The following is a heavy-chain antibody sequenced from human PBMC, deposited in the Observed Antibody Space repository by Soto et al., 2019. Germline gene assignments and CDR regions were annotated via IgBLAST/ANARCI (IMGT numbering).Heavy chain of an antibody. J-gene: IGHJ5*02. D-gene: IGHD3-10*01. CDR2: MNPDSGNT. V-gene: IGHV1-8*01. Sequence: QVQLVQSGAEMKKPGASVKVSFKASGYTFTSYDVNWVRQATGQGLEWVGWMNPDSGNTGYAQNFQGRVTMTTNTSISTAYMELSSLRSEDTAVYYCARRWFGDAWGQGTLVTVSS. CDR3: ARRWFGDA. CDR1: GYTFTSYD.